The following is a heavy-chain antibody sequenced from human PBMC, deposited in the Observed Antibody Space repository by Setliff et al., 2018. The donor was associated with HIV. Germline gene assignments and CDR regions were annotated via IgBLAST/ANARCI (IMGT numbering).Heavy chain of an antibody. CDR3: ARVKSIRTTLVRLWPRFDL. J-gene: IGHJ5*02. V-gene: IGHV4-34*01. D-gene: IGHD3-10*01. CDR2: IDDSGSI. CDR1: TESLTRYN. Sequence: SETLSLTCAVYTESLTRYNWAWIRQSPEKGLEWIGEIDDSGSIIYNPSLQSRVTMSVDTSKNQFSLKVRSLTAADTGLYYCARVKSIRTTLVRLWPRFDLWGQGTQVTVSS.